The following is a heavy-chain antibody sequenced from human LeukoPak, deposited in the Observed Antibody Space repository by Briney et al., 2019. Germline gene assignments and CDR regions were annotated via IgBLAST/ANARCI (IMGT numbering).Heavy chain of an antibody. V-gene: IGHV3-48*03. CDR2: ISSSGSTI. D-gene: IGHD3-10*01. Sequence: GGSLRLSCAASGFTFSSYEMNWVRQAPGKGLEWVSYISSSGSTIYYADPVKGRFTISRDNAKNSLYLQMNSLRAEDTAVYYCARDWFGELLYWGQGTLVTVSS. J-gene: IGHJ4*02. CDR3: ARDWFGELLY. CDR1: GFTFSSYE.